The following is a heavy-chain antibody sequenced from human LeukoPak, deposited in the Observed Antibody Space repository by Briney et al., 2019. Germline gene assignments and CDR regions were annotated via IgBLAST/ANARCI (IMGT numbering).Heavy chain of an antibody. J-gene: IGHJ4*02. D-gene: IGHD3-10*01. CDR3: AKDDTMVRGVITSTFDY. Sequence: GGTLRLSCAASGFTFSSYGMSWVRQAPGKGLEWVSAISGSGGSTYYADSVKGWFTISRDNSKNTLYLQMNSLRAEDTAVYYCAKDDTMVRGVITSTFDYWGQGTLVTVSS. CDR1: GFTFSSYG. V-gene: IGHV3-23*01. CDR2: ISGSGGST.